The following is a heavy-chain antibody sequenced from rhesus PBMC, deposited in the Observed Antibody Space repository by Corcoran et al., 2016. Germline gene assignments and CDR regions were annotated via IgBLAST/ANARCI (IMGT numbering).Heavy chain of an antibody. CDR1: GGSISSTNW. J-gene: IGHJ4*01. V-gene: IGHV4-93*01. CDR3: ARDQYYYSGSYYEVYFDY. CDR2: FYSSGGSP. Sequence: QVQLQESGPAVVKPSETLSLTCAVSGGSISSTNWWSWIRQSPGRGLEWIGGFYSSGGSPKYISSLKSRVTISKDTTKNQFSLRLSSVTAADTAVYYCARDQYYYSGSYYEVYFDYWGQGALVTVSS. D-gene: IGHD3-16*01.